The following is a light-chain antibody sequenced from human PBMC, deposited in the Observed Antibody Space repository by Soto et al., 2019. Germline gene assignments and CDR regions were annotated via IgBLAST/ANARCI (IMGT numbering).Light chain of an antibody. CDR3: SSYAAYNNRM. CDR2: DVT. V-gene: IGLV2-23*02. CDR1: STDIGTYSR. Sequence: SALTQPASVSGSPGQPITISCTGTSTDIGTYSRVSWYLQYPGKAPRLMIYDVTKRPSGVSNRFSGSRSGSTASLTTSRLLAEDLANSYCSSYAAYNNRMCAGG. J-gene: IGLJ3*02.